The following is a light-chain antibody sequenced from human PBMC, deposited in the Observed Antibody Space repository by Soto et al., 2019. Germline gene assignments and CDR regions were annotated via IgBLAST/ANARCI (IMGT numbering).Light chain of an antibody. Sequence: QSALTQPRSVSGSPGQSVTISCTGTNSDVGGYNYVSWYQQHPDKAPKVMIYDVSKRPSGVPDRFSGSKSGNTASLTISGLRAEDEADYYCCSYAGSNPLVFGGGTKLPVL. V-gene: IGLV2-11*01. CDR1: NSDVGGYNY. CDR3: CSYAGSNPLV. J-gene: IGLJ2*01. CDR2: DVS.